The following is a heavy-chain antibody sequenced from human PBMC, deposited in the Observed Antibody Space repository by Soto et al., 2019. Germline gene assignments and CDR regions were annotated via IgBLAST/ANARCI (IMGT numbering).Heavy chain of an antibody. Sequence: QVQLQESGPGLVKPSQTLSLTCTVSGGSISSGGYYWSWIRQHPGKGLEWIGYIYYSGSTYYNPSLKSGVIISVDTSKNQFSLKVTSVTAADTAVYYCAREGGYEGGVDSWGQGTLVTVSS. CDR1: GGSISSGGYY. D-gene: IGHD5-12*01. J-gene: IGHJ4*02. V-gene: IGHV4-31*03. CDR3: AREGGYEGGVDS. CDR2: IYYSGST.